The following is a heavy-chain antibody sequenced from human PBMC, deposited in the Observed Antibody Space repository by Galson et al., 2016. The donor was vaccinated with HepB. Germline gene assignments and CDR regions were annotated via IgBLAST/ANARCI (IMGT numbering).Heavy chain of an antibody. Sequence: SLRLSCAASEFTFSTNWIHWVRQAPGKGLVWVSLINVDGRDRRYVDSVKGRFTVSRDNAKNTVYLQMNSLRAEDTAVYFCATGGDYRIGSWGQGALVSVSS. CDR1: EFTFSTNW. J-gene: IGHJ4*02. CDR3: ATGGDYRIGS. CDR2: INVDGRDR. V-gene: IGHV3-74*01. D-gene: IGHD4-11*01.